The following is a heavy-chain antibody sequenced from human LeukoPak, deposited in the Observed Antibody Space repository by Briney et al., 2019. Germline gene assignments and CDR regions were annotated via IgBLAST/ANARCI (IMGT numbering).Heavy chain of an antibody. J-gene: IGHJ4*02. CDR2: IIPILGIA. CDR3: ARVKVGNYYDSSGYLY. V-gene: IGHV1-69*04. Sequence: SVKVSCKASGGTFSSYAISWVRQTPGQGLEWMGGIIPILGIANYAQKFQGRVTITADKSTSTAYMELSSLRSEDTAVYHCARVKVGNYYDSSGYLYWGQGTLVTVSS. D-gene: IGHD3-22*01. CDR1: GGTFSSYA.